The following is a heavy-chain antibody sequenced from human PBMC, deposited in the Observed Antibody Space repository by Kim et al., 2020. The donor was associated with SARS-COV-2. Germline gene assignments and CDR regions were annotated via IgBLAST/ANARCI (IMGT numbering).Heavy chain of an antibody. J-gene: IGHJ4*02. CDR2: TYYRSKWYD. Sequence: SQTLSLTCAISGDSVSSNTATWNWIRQSPSRGLEWLGRTYYRSKWYDDYAISVKSRITINPDTSNNHFSLQLKSVTPEDTAVYYCARKQDTTAWTFDYWGQRSLITVSS. CDR1: GDSVSSNTAT. V-gene: IGHV6-1*01. CDR3: ARKQDTTAWTFDY. D-gene: IGHD2-15*01.